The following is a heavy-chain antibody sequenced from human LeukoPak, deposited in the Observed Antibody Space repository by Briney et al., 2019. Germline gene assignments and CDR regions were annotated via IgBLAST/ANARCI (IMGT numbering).Heavy chain of an antibody. CDR1: GGSFSGYY. J-gene: IGHJ4*02. CDR2: INHSGST. D-gene: IGHD1-1*01. Sequence: PSETLSLTCAVYGGSFSGYYWSWIRQPPGKGLEWIGEINHSGSTNYNPSLKSRVTISVDTSKNQFSLKLSSVTAADTAVYYCARGLRGYKWPERSEMYDFDYWGQGTLVTVSS. CDR3: ARGLRGYKWPERSEMYDFDY. V-gene: IGHV4-34*01.